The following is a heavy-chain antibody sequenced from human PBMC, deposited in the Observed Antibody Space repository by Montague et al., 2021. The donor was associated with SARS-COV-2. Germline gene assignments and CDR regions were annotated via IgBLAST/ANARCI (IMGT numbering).Heavy chain of an antibody. CDR2: ISSSGSSI. CDR3: VSQEGSIY. D-gene: IGHD2/OR15-2a*01. CDR1: GFTFSSYG. J-gene: IGHJ4*02. V-gene: IGHV3-21*01. Sequence: SLRLSCAASGFTFSSYGMNWVRQAPGKGLEWVSSISSSGSSIYYADSVKGRFTISRDNAKNSLYLQMNSLRAEDTAVYYCVSQEGSIYWGQGTLVTVSS.